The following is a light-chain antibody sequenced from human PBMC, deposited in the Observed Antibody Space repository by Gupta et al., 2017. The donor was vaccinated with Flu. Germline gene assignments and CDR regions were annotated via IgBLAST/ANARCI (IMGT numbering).Light chain of an antibody. Sequence: IVMTQSPATLSVSPGERATLSCRASQSVSSNFAWYQHKPGQAPRLLIYGAFTRATGIPARFSGSGSGTEFTLTITSLQSEDFAVYYCQQYNYWPWTFGQGTKVEI. CDR3: QQYNYWPWT. CDR2: GAF. CDR1: QSVSSN. J-gene: IGKJ1*01. V-gene: IGKV3-15*01.